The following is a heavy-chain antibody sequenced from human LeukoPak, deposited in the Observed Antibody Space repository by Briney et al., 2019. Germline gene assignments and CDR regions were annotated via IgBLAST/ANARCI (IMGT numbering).Heavy chain of an antibody. V-gene: IGHV4-59*01. J-gene: IGHJ5*02. CDR2: IYTSGGT. CDR1: DASISSYY. D-gene: IGHD1-26*01. CDR3: AKDWELGS. Sequence: SETLSLTCSVSDASISSYYWNWIRQPPGKGLEWIGNIYTSGGTNYNPSLKNRVTISLDTSKDQFSLKLTSVTAADTAFYYCAKDWELGSWGQGTLVTVFS.